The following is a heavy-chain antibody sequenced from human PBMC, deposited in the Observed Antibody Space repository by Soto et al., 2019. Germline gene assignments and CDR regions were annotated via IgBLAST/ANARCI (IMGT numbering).Heavy chain of an antibody. CDR2: IIPIFGTA. D-gene: IGHD4-4*01. V-gene: IGHV1-69*13. Sequence: SVKVSCKASGGTFSSYAISGVGQSPGQGLEGMGGIIPIFGTANYAQKFQGRVTITADESTSTAYMELSSLRSEDTAVYYCARASSNSKKYYYYGMDVWGQGTTVTV. CDR3: ARASSNSKKYYYYGMDV. CDR1: GGTFSSYA. J-gene: IGHJ6*02.